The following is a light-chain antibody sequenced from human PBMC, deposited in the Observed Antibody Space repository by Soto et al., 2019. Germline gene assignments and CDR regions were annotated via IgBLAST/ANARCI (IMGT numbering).Light chain of an antibody. Sequence: QSLLTQPPSASGTPGQRVTISFSGRSSNIGSNTVNWYQQLPGTAPKLLIYSNNQRPSGVPDRFSGSKSGTSASLAISGLQSEDEADYYCAAWDDSLNAYVFGTGTKVTVL. CDR2: SNN. V-gene: IGLV1-44*01. J-gene: IGLJ1*01. CDR3: AAWDDSLNAYV. CDR1: SSNIGSNT.